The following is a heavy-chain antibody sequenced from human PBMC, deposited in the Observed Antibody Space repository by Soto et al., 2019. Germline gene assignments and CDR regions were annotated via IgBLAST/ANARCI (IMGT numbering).Heavy chain of an antibody. V-gene: IGHV1-46*01. CDR1: GYTFTSYY. CDR3: ARDQAAAASSNAFDI. Sequence: VASVKVSCKASGYTFTSYYMHWVRQAPGQGLEWMGIINPSGGSTSYAQKFQGRVTMTRDTSTSTVYMELSSLRSEDTAVYYCARDQAAAASSNAFDIWGQGTMVTVSS. J-gene: IGHJ3*02. CDR2: INPSGGST. D-gene: IGHD6-13*01.